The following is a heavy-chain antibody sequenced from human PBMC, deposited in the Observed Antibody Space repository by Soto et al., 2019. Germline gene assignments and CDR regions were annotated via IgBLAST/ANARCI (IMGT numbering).Heavy chain of an antibody. V-gene: IGHV4-59*01. CDR2: IHYSGTT. D-gene: IGHD6-13*01. J-gene: IGHJ4*02. CDR1: GGSMRNYF. CDR3: AAGEASSRNLAPYYLDF. Sequence: KTSETLSLTCTVSGGSMRNYFWTWIRQPPGKGLEWIGYIHYSGTTSFFPSYNPSLRSRVTISEDTSKNQFSLKLLSVTTADTAVYFCAAGEASSRNLAPYYLDFWGQGTLVTVSP.